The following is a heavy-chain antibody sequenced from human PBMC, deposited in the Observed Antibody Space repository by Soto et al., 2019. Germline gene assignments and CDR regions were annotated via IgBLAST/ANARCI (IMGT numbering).Heavy chain of an antibody. CDR1: GYTFTSYA. D-gene: IGHD3-3*01. Sequence: ASVKVSCKASGYTFTSYAMHWVRQAPGQRLEWMGWINAGNGNTKYSQKFQGRVTITRDTSASTAYMELSSLRSEDTAVYYCARGLTVYYDVWSGYYYLGWFDPWGQGTLVTVSS. V-gene: IGHV1-3*01. J-gene: IGHJ5*02. CDR3: ARGLTVYYDVWSGYYYLGWFDP. CDR2: INAGNGNT.